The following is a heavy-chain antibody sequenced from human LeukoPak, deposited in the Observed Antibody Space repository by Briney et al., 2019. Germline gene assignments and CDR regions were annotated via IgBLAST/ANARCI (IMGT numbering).Heavy chain of an antibody. V-gene: IGHV1-18*01. Sequence: ASVKVSCKASGYXFTSYGMSWVRQAPGQGLEWMGWISAYNGNTNYAQKLQGRVTMTTDTSTSTAYMELRSLRSDDTAVYYCARGDYYGSGSYLGYFDYWGQGTLVTVSS. CDR2: ISAYNGNT. CDR1: GYXFTSYG. J-gene: IGHJ4*02. CDR3: ARGDYYGSGSYLGYFDY. D-gene: IGHD3-10*01.